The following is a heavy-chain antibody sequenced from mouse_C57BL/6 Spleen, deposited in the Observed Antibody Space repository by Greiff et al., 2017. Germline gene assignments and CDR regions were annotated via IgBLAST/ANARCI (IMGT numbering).Heavy chain of an antibody. D-gene: IGHD3-2*02. J-gene: IGHJ2*01. Sequence: QVQLQQPGAELVRPGSSVKLSCKASGYTFTSYWMHWVKQRPIQGLEWIGNIDPSDSETHYNQKFKDKATLTVDKSSSTAYMQLSSLTSEDSAVYYCARDRAAQATLSFDYWGQGTTLTVSS. CDR3: ARDRAAQATLSFDY. V-gene: IGHV1-52*01. CDR2: IDPSDSET. CDR1: GYTFTSYW.